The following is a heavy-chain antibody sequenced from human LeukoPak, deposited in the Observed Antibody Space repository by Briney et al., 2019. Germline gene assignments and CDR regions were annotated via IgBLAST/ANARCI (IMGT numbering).Heavy chain of an antibody. Sequence: GGSLRLSCAASGFTFSSYSMNWVRQAPGKGLEWVSSISSSSSYIYYADSVKGRFTISRDNAKNSLYLQMNSLRAEDTAVYYCARDRWYSSGWPKGGIDYWGQGTLVTVSS. CDR2: ISSSSSYI. D-gene: IGHD6-19*01. V-gene: IGHV3-21*01. J-gene: IGHJ4*02. CDR3: ARDRWYSSGWPKGGIDY. CDR1: GFTFSSYS.